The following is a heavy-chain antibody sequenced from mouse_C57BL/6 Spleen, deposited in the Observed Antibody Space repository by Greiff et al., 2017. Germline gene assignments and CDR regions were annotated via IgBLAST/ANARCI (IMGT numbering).Heavy chain of an antibody. Sequence: VQLQQPGAELVKPGASVKLSCKASGYTFTSYWMQCVKQRPGQGLEWIGEIDPSDSYTNYNQKFKGKATLTVDTSSSPAYMQLSSLTSEDSAVYYCARKYGSSDEGYFDVWGTGTTVTVSS. CDR2: IDPSDSYT. V-gene: IGHV1-50*01. CDR3: ARKYGSSDEGYFDV. J-gene: IGHJ1*03. D-gene: IGHD1-1*01. CDR1: GYTFTSYW.